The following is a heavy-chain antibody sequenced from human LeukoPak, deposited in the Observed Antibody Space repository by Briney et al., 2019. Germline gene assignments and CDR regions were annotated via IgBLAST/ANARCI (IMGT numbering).Heavy chain of an antibody. CDR3: AKPGKFDCGGDCYSEYFQH. Sequence: GGSLRLSCAASGFTFSSYAMHWVRQAPGKGLEWVAVISYDGSNKYYADSVKGRFTISRDNAKNSLYLQMNSLRAEDTALYYCAKPGKFDCGGDCYSEYFQHWGQGTLVTVSS. D-gene: IGHD2-21*02. V-gene: IGHV3-30-3*02. CDR2: ISYDGSNK. CDR1: GFTFSSYA. J-gene: IGHJ1*01.